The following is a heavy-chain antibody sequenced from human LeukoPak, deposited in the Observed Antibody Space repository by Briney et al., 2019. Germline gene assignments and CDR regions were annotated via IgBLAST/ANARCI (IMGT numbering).Heavy chain of an antibody. CDR2: IHRDGSEK. J-gene: IGHJ3*02. CDR1: GFTFSNYW. D-gene: IGHD2-2*01. Sequence: GGPLRLSCAASGFTFSNYWMSWVRQAPGKGLEWVANIHRDGSEKYYVDSVKGRFTISRDNAKNSLYLQMNGLRAEDTAVYYCARYCSSTSCNDAFDIWGQGTMVTVSS. V-gene: IGHV3-7*01. CDR3: ARYCSSTSCNDAFDI.